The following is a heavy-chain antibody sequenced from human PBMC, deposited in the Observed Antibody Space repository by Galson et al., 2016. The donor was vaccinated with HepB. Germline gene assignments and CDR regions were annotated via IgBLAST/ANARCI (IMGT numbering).Heavy chain of an antibody. CDR1: GDSVSSNSAA. Sequence: CAISGDSVSSNSAAWNWFRVSPSRGLEWLGRTYYRSKWYSDSAVSVKSRININADTSKNQFSLQLNSVTPEDTAMYYCARDGGYSNAFFDYWGQGTLVTVSS. J-gene: IGHJ4*02. D-gene: IGHD5-18*01. V-gene: IGHV6-1*01. CDR3: ARDGGYSNAFFDY. CDR2: TYYRSKWYS.